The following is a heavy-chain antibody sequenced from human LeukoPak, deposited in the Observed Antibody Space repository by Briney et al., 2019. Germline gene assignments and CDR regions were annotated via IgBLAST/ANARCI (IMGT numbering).Heavy chain of an antibody. V-gene: IGHV1-58*01. Sequence: GASVKVSCKSSGFTFTSRSAVQWVRQARGQRVEWIGWIVVDSDNTNYAENLQERVTITRDMSASTSYIELSSLRSDDTAFYFCAAPYTSSWFDLWGQGTLVTVSS. J-gene: IGHJ5*02. CDR2: IVVDSDNT. D-gene: IGHD6-13*01. CDR1: GFTFTSRSA. CDR3: AAPYTSSWFDL.